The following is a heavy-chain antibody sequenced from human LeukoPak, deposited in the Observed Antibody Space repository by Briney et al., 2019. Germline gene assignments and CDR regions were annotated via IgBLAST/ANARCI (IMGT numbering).Heavy chain of an antibody. CDR1: GFTFSNAW. D-gene: IGHD6-13*01. CDR3: TTDLGYSSSWTIFYYYYYYMDV. J-gene: IGHJ6*03. CDR2: IKSKTDGGTT. Sequence: GGSLRLSCAASGFTFSNAWMSWVRQAPGKGLEWVGRIKSKTDGGTTDYAAPVKGRFTISRDDSKNTLYLQMNSLKTEDTAVYYCTTDLGYSSSWTIFYYYYYYMDVWGKGTTVTVSS. V-gene: IGHV3-15*01.